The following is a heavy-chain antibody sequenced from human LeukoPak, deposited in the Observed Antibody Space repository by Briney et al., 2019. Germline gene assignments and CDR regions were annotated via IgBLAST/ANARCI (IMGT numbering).Heavy chain of an antibody. CDR3: ARGVPTGYYTSCYDY. CDR2: ISSSGTTI. CDR1: GISFSDSE. D-gene: IGHD3/OR15-3a*01. J-gene: IGHJ4*02. V-gene: IGHV3-48*03. Sequence: GGSLRLSCAASGISFSDSEMNWVRQAPGKGLEWVSYISSSGTTIYYAHSVKGRFTISRDNAKNSLYLQMNSLRAEDTAVYYCARGVPTGYYTSCYDYWGQGTLVTVSS.